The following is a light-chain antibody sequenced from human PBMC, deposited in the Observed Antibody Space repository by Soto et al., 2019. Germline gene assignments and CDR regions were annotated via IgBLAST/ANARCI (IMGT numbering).Light chain of an antibody. CDR2: EVS. V-gene: IGLV2-14*01. CDR1: SSDVGGYNH. J-gene: IGLJ1*01. Sequence: QSVLTQPASLSGSHGQSITISCTGTSSDVGGYNHVCWYQQHPGKAPKLIIYEVSNRPSGVSNRFSDSKSGNTASLTISGLQAEDEADYYCTSFTSSTTYVFGTGTKVTVL. CDR3: TSFTSSTTYV.